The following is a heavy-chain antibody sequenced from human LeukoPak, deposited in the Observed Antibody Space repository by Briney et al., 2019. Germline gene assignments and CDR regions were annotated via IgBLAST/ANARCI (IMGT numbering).Heavy chain of an antibody. CDR1: GFTFSSYA. CDR2: ISGSGGST. V-gene: IGHV3-23*01. D-gene: IGHD6-13*01. CDR3: AKSPTTGYSSSANWFDP. Sequence: GGSLRLSCAASGFTFSSYAMSWVRQAPGKGLEWVSAISGSGGSTYYADSVKGRFTISRDNSKNTLYLQMNSLRADDTAVYYCAKSPTTGYSSSANWFDPWGQGTLVTVSS. J-gene: IGHJ5*02.